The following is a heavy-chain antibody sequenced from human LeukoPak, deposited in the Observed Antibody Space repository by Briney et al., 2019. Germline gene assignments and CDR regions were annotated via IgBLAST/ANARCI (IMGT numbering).Heavy chain of an antibody. CDR1: GFSVSGYW. J-gene: IGHJ4*02. Sequence: GGSLRLSCAVSGFSVSGYWMTWVRQAPGKGLEWVANIKQDGSEKNYVDSVKGRFTIYRDNAENSLFLQMNSLRVEGTAVYYCAREWQGGIAAAGTRIEGDYWGQGTLVAVSS. V-gene: IGHV3-7*01. CDR2: IKQDGSEK. D-gene: IGHD6-13*01. CDR3: AREWQGGIAAAGTRIEGDY.